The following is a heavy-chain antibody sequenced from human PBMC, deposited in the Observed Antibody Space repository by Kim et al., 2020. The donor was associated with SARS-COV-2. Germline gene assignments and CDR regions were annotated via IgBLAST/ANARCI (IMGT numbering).Heavy chain of an antibody. CDR3: ARVWPTPSFDY. CDR2: T. V-gene: IGHV1-18*01. J-gene: IGHJ4*02. Sequence: TNYAQKLQGRVTMTTDTSTSTAYMELRSLRSDDTAVYYCARVWPTPSFDYWGQGTLVTVSS.